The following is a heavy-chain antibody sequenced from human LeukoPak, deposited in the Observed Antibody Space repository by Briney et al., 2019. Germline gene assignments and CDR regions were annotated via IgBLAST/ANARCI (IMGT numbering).Heavy chain of an antibody. D-gene: IGHD2-15*01. CDR2: LNEDGDYT. Sequence: GGSLRLSCAASGFTFNIYAMSWVRQAPGKGLAWVSGLNEDGDYTYYADFVKGRFTISRDNSENTLYLQMSSLRAKDTAIYYCVRDFSCSGGSCPLFDSWGQGTLVSVSS. CDR1: GFTFNIYA. CDR3: VRDFSCSGGSCPLFDS. J-gene: IGHJ4*02. V-gene: IGHV3-23*01.